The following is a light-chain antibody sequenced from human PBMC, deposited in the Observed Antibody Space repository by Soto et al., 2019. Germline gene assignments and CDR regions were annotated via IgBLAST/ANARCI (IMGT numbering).Light chain of an antibody. CDR2: LKGSGSY. V-gene: IGLV4-60*02. Sequence: QLVLTQSSSASASLGSSVKLTCTLSSGHSSYIIAWHQQQPGKAPRYLMKLKGSGSYNKGSGVPDRFSGSSSGADRYLTIANLQFEDEADYYCETWDSNTHVFGTGTKVTVL. CDR1: SGHSSYI. J-gene: IGLJ1*01. CDR3: ETWDSNTHV.